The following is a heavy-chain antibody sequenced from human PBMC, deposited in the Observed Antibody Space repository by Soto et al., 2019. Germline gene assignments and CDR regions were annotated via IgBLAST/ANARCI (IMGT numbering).Heavy chain of an antibody. D-gene: IGHD3-16*01. J-gene: IGHJ4*02. CDR3: AKDPSRGGDYVWIDY. V-gene: IGHV3-23*01. CDR1: GFTFSSYA. Sequence: GESLKISCAASGFTFSSYAMSWVRQAPGKGLEWVSAISGSGVSTYYADSVKGRFPISRDNSKNTLYLQMNSLRAEDTAVYYCAKDPSRGGDYVWIDYWGQGTLVTVSS. CDR2: ISGSGVST.